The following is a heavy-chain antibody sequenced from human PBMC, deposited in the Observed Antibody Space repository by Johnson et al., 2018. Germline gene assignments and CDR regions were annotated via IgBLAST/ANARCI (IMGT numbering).Heavy chain of an antibody. J-gene: IGHJ4*02. Sequence: VQLVQSGGGIVQPGGSLRLSCAASGFTFSNYAMYWVRQAPGKGLEWVSGLTGSGTTSYYAASVRGRFTISRDNWKNTLSLHMNSLRAEDTAVYYCVKDLEDTAMVAYLFDSWGQGTLVTVSS. CDR3: VKDLEDTAMVAYLFDS. D-gene: IGHD5-18*01. CDR1: GFTFSNYA. CDR2: LTGSGTTS. V-gene: IGHV3-23*04.